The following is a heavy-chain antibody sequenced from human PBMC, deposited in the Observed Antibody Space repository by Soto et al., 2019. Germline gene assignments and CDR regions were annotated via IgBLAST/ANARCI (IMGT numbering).Heavy chain of an antibody. CDR3: AKRTSVPGGHLHDY. Sequence: PGGSLRLSCAASGFTFSNYAMSWVRQAPGKGLEWVSAISENGGSTYYADSVKGRFTISRDNSKSALSLQMNSLRAEDTAVYYCAKRTSVPGGHLHDYWRPGTLVTVSS. J-gene: IGHJ4*01. D-gene: IGHD4-17*01. V-gene: IGHV3-23*01. CDR2: ISENGGST. CDR1: GFTFSNYA.